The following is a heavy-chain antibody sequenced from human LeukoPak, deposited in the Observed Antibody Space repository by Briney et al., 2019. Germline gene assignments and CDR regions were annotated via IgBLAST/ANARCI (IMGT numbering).Heavy chain of an antibody. J-gene: IGHJ4*02. CDR2: ISAYNGNT. Sequence: EASVKVSCKASGYTFTSYGISWVRQAPGQGLEWMGWISAYNGNTNYAQKLQGRVTMTTDTSTSTAYMELRSLRSDDTAVYYCARDPITYYYDSSGPSYYFDYWGQGTLVTVSS. CDR1: GYTFTSYG. CDR3: ARDPITYYYDSSGPSYYFDY. D-gene: IGHD3-22*01. V-gene: IGHV1-18*01.